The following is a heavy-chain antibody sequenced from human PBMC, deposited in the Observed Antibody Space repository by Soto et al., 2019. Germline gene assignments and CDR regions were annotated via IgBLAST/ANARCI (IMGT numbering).Heavy chain of an antibody. CDR1: GFTFSSYW. Sequence: EVQLVASGGGLVQPGGSLRLSCAASGFTFSSYWMHWVRQAPGKGLVWVSRINSDGSSTSYADSVKGRFTISRDNAKNTLYLQMNSLRAEDTAVYYCARDGYYYGSGSYYNAFDYWGQGTLVTVSS. V-gene: IGHV3-74*01. D-gene: IGHD3-10*01. CDR2: INSDGSST. CDR3: ARDGYYYGSGSYYNAFDY. J-gene: IGHJ4*02.